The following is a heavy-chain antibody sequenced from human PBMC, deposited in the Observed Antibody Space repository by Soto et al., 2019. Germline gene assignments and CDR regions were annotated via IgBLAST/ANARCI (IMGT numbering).Heavy chain of an antibody. CDR2: IYYSGST. Sequence: SETLSLTCTVSGGSVSSGSYYWSWIRRPPGKGLEWIGYIYYSGSTNYSPSLKSRVTISVDTSKNQFSLKLSSVTAADTAVYYCARVGGIAVAGKGDDYWGQGTLVTVS. D-gene: IGHD6-19*01. J-gene: IGHJ4*02. V-gene: IGHV4-61*01. CDR3: ARVGGIAVAGKGDDY. CDR1: GGSVSSGSYY.